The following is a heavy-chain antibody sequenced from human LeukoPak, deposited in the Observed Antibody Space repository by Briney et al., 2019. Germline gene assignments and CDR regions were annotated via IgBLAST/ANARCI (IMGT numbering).Heavy chain of an antibody. D-gene: IGHD6-13*01. Sequence: SETLSLTCAVYGGSFSGYYWSWIRQPPGKGLEWIGEINHSGSTNYNPSLKSRVTISVDTSKKQFSLKLSSVTAADTAVYYCARGRVYSSSWYGEFDYWGQGTLVTVSS. J-gene: IGHJ4*02. CDR2: INHSGST. CDR3: ARGRVYSSSWYGEFDY. V-gene: IGHV4-34*01. CDR1: GGSFSGYY.